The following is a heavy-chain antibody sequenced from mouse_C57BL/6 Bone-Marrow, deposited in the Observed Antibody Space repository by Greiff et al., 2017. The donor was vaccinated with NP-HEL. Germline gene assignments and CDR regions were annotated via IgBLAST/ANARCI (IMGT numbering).Heavy chain of an antibody. D-gene: IGHD1-1*01. Sequence: EVQLVESGGGLVQPKGSLKLSCAASGFSFNTYAMNWVRQAPGKGLEWVARIRSKSNNYATYYADSVKDRFTISRDDSESMLYLQMNNLKTEDTAMYYCVRHGYYGSSYFDVWGTGTTVTVSS. V-gene: IGHV10-1*01. CDR3: VRHGYYGSSYFDV. CDR1: GFSFNTYA. CDR2: IRSKSNNYAT. J-gene: IGHJ1*03.